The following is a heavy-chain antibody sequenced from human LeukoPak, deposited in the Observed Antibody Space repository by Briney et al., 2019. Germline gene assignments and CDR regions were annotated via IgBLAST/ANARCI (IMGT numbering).Heavy chain of an antibody. D-gene: IGHD2/OR15-2a*01. J-gene: IGHJ5*02. CDR1: GFTFSSYA. CDR3: AKDSAGYFQRIKWFDP. CDR2: ISGSGGST. Sequence: TGGSLRLSCAASGFTFSSYAMSWVRQAPGKWLEWVSAISGSGGSTYYADSVKGRFTISRDNSKNTLYLQMNSLRAEDTAVYYCAKDSAGYFQRIKWFDPWGQGTLVTVSS. V-gene: IGHV3-23*01.